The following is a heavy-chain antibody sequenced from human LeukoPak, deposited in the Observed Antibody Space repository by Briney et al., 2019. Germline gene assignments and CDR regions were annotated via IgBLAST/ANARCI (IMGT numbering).Heavy chain of an antibody. D-gene: IGHD2-21*02. CDR3: ASLAYCGGDCYSEAFDI. J-gene: IGHJ3*02. V-gene: IGHV3-30-3*01. CDR1: GFTFSSYA. Sequence: PGGSLRLSCAASGFTFSSYAMHWVRQAPGKGLEWVAVISYDGSNKYYADSVKGRFTISRDNSKNTLYLQMNSLRAEDTAVYYCASLAYCGGDCYSEAFDIWGQGTMVTVSS. CDR2: ISYDGSNK.